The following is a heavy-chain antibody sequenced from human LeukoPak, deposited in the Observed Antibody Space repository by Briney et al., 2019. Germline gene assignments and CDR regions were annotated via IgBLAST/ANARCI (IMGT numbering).Heavy chain of an antibody. Sequence: SETLSLTCAVYGGPFSGYYWSWIRQPPGKGLEWISEMNHSGSTNYNPSLKSRVTRSVDTSKNQFSLRLSSVTATDTAVYYCARKKLEVVVVAATTPFDYWGQGTLVTVSS. J-gene: IGHJ4*02. CDR2: MNHSGST. CDR3: ARKKLEVVVVAATTPFDY. V-gene: IGHV4-34*01. D-gene: IGHD2-15*01. CDR1: GGPFSGYY.